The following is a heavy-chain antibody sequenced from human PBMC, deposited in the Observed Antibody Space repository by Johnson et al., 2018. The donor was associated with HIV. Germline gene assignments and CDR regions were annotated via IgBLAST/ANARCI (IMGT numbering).Heavy chain of an antibody. V-gene: IGHV3-30*04. Sequence: QMQLVESGGGVVQPGGSLRLSCAASGFTFSSYAMHWVRQAPGKGLEWVAVISYDGSDKYYADSVKGRFTISRDNSKDTLYLQMNSRRAEDTAAYSCARGLWATTPGGAFDIWGQGTMVTVSS. CDR1: GFTFSSYA. CDR2: ISYDGSDK. J-gene: IGHJ3*02. CDR3: ARGLWATTPGGAFDI. D-gene: IGHD1-26*01.